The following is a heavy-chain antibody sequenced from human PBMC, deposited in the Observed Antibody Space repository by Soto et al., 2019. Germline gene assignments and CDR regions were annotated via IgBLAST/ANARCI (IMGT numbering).Heavy chain of an antibody. CDR2: ISYDGSNK. Sequence: PGGSLRLSCAASGFTFSSYAMHWVRQAPGKGLEWVAVISYDGSNKYYADSVKGRFTISRDNSKNTLYLQMNSLRAEDTAVYYCARDSTPLRYLDWFTDYWGQGTLVTVSS. V-gene: IGHV3-30-3*01. D-gene: IGHD3-9*01. CDR3: ARDSTPLRYLDWFTDY. CDR1: GFTFSSYA. J-gene: IGHJ4*02.